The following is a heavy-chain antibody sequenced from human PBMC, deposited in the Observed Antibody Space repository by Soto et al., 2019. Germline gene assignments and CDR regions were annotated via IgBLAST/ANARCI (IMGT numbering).Heavy chain of an antibody. CDR2: INHRGSA. D-gene: IGHD6-13*01. CDR3: ARYNAASGTYYFDF. Sequence: SETLSFTCAVSGASVSSTYWWSWVRQPPGKGPEWIGEINHRGSANYNPSLKSRVTISVDISKSQFSLRLTSVTAADTAVYYCARYNAASGTYYFDFWGQGALVTVS. J-gene: IGHJ4*02. V-gene: IGHV4-4*02. CDR1: GASVSSTYW.